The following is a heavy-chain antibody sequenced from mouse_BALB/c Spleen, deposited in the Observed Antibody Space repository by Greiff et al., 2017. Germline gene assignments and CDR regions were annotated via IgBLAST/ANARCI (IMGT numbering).Heavy chain of an antibody. V-gene: IGHV3-2*02. D-gene: IGHD2-4*01. J-gene: IGHJ2*01. CDR3: ARYDYDVGNYFDY. CDR1: GYSITSDYA. CDR2: ISYSGST. Sequence: VQLKESGPGLVKPSQSLSLTCTVTGYSITSDYAWNWIRQFPGNKLEWMGYISYSGSTSYNPSLKSRISITRDTSKNQFFLQLNSVTTEDTATYYCARYDYDVGNYFDYWGQGTTLTVSS.